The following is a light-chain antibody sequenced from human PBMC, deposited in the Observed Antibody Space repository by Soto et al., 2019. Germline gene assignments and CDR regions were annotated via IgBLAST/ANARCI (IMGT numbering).Light chain of an antibody. CDR1: QSISSS. CDR2: AAS. CDR3: QQYGSSPRT. J-gene: IGKJ1*01. V-gene: IGKV3-20*01. Sequence: EIVMTQSPATLSVSPGERATLSCRASQSISSSLAWYQQKFGQAPRLLIYAASSRATGIPDRFSGSGSGTDFTLTISRLEPEDFAVYYCQQYGSSPRTFGQGTKVEIK.